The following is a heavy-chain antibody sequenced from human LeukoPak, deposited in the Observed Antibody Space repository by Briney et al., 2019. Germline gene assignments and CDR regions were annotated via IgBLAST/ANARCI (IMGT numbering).Heavy chain of an antibody. D-gene: IGHD3-3*01. Sequence: SQTLSLTCTVSGGSISSGSYYWSWIRQPAGKGLEWIGRICTSGSTNYNPSLKSRVTISVDTSKNQFSLKLSSVIAADTAVYYCAREPYYDFWSGYYYYMDVWGKGTTVTVSS. CDR1: GGSISSGSYY. CDR2: ICTSGST. J-gene: IGHJ6*03. V-gene: IGHV4-61*02. CDR3: AREPYYDFWSGYYYYMDV.